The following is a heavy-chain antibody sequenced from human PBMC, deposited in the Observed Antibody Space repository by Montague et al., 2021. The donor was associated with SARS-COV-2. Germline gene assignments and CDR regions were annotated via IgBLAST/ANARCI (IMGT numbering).Heavy chain of an antibody. CDR2: LYTSGST. V-gene: IGHV4-4*07. J-gene: IGHJ6*02. Sequence: SETLSLTCTVSGGSISNYYWTWIRQPAGKGLEWIGRLYTSGSTTYNPSLKSRVTMSVDTSKNQFSLNVTSVTAADTAIYYCARESGYSSGWHYYYGMDGWGQGTTVTVS. CDR3: ARESGYSSGWHYYYGMDG. D-gene: IGHD6-19*01. CDR1: GGSISNYY.